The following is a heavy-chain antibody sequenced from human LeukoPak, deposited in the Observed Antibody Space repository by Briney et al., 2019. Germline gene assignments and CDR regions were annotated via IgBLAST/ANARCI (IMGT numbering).Heavy chain of an antibody. J-gene: IGHJ4*02. Sequence: SETLPLTCTVSGGSISSSNYYWDWIRQPPGKGLEWIGSIYYSGSTYYNPSLKSRVTISVDTSKNQFSLKLSSVTAPDTAVYFCARRGTTSREYWGQGTLVTVSS. CDR3: ARRGTTSREY. V-gene: IGHV4-39*01. CDR2: IYYSGST. D-gene: IGHD1-7*01. CDR1: GGSISSSNYY.